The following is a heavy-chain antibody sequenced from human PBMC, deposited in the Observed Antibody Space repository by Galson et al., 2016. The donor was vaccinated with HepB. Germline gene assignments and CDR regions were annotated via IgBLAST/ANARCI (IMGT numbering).Heavy chain of an antibody. V-gene: IGHV3-64*02. CDR2: ITDNGADT. D-gene: IGHD3-3*01. Sequence: SLRLSCAGSGFTFSKYRMHWVRQPQGKGLEYVSVITDNGADTCYVDSVKGRFTISRDNSKNTLYLQTDSLRGEDTAVYYCAREPSFGDLDYWGQGTLVTVSS. CDR1: GFTFSKYR. CDR3: AREPSFGDLDY. J-gene: IGHJ4*02.